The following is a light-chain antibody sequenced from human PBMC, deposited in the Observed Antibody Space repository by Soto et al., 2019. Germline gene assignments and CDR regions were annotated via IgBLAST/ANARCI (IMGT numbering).Light chain of an antibody. CDR1: QSLSSSY. CDR3: QQYGISPSYT. Sequence: EIVLTQSPCAQSLSPGEGATLSCRASQSLSSSYVAWYQQNVGQPPRLLIYGASNRAIGIPDRFSGSWSGTEFTLTISRLEPEDFAVYYCQQYGISPSYTFAQGTRLEIK. J-gene: IGKJ5*01. V-gene: IGKV3-20*01. CDR2: GAS.